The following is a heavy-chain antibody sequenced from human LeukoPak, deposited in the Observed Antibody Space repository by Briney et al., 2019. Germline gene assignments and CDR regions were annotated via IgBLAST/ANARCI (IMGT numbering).Heavy chain of an antibody. D-gene: IGHD3-9*01. CDR2: IYTSGST. CDR3: AREIRYFDWLLNWFDP. V-gene: IGHV4-4*07. Sequence: SETLSLTCTVSGGSISSYYWSWIRQPAGKGLEWIGRIYTSGSTNYNPSLKSRVTMSVDTSKNQFSLKLSSVTAADTAVYYCAREIRYFDWLLNWFDPWVQGTLVTVSS. CDR1: GGSISSYY. J-gene: IGHJ5*02.